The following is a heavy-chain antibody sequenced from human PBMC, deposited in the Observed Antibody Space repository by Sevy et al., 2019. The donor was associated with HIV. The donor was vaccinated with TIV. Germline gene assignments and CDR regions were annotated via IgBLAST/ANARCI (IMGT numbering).Heavy chain of an antibody. J-gene: IGHJ4*02. V-gene: IGHV1-18*01. D-gene: IGHD3-10*01. CDR1: GYTFSSNG. Sequence: ASVKVSCKASGYTFSSNGITWVRQAPGQGLEWMGWIGLYNGNFNYAQKFRDRVTLTADTSTSTAYMELRSLRSDDTAVYYCARVPTYYYGSATYFDSWGQGSLVTVSS. CDR2: IGLYNGNF. CDR3: ARVPTYYYGSATYFDS.